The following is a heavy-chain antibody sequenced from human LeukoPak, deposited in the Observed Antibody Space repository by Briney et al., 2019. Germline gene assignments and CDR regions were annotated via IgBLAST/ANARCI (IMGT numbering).Heavy chain of an antibody. CDR1: GGSFTFTSHA. Sequence: ASVKVSCPASGGSFTFTSHAISWVRKAPGQGLEWMGGLIPIYGSANYAQKFQGTVTITSDASTRTVYMELSSLRPEDSAVYYCAGFFYDNSGDAFDLWGQGTMVAVSS. CDR2: LIPIYGSA. V-gene: IGHV1-69*01. D-gene: IGHD3-22*01. CDR3: AGFFYDNSGDAFDL. J-gene: IGHJ3*01.